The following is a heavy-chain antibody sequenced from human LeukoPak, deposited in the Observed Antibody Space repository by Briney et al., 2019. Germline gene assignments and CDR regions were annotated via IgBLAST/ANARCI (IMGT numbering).Heavy chain of an antibody. CDR3: ARGPYCSSTSCHDAFDI. CDR1: GFTFSDYA. V-gene: IGHV3-53*01. D-gene: IGHD2-2*01. J-gene: IGHJ3*02. CDR2: IYSGGST. Sequence: GGSLRLSCAASGFTFSDYALNWVRQAPGKGLEWVSVIYSGGSTYYADSVKGRFTISRDNSKNTLYLQMNSLRAEDTAVYYCARGPYCSSTSCHDAFDIWGQGTMVTDSS.